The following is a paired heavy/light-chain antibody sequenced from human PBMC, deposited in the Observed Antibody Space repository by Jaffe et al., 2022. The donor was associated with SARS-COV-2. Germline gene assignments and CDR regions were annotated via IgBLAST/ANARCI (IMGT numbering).Heavy chain of an antibody. V-gene: IGHV7-4-1*02. CDR1: GYTFTSYA. CDR2: INTNTGNP. Sequence: QVQLVQSGSELKKPGASLKISCKASGYTFTSYAIHWVRQAPGQGLEWMGLINTNTGNPTYAQGFSGRFVFSLDTSVSTAYLQISDLKSEDTAKYFCARHETALITSVLDIWGQGTMVAISS. J-gene: IGHJ3*02. D-gene: IGHD5-18*01. CDR3: ARHETALITSVLDI.
Light chain of an antibody. V-gene: IGKV1-33*01. Sequence: DIQMTQSPSSLSASVGDRVTITCQASQDITYYLNWYQQKPGKAPKLLIFDASNLQTGVPSRFSGSGSGTHFTLTISSLQLEDIATYHCQQYNWPYTFGQGTKLEIK. CDR3: QQYNWPYT. CDR2: DAS. CDR1: QDITYY. J-gene: IGKJ2*01.